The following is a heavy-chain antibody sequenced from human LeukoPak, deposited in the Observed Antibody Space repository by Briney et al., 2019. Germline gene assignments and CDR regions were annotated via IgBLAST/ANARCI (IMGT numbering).Heavy chain of an antibody. D-gene: IGHD4-11*01. J-gene: IGHJ5*02. CDR1: GGSFSGYY. V-gene: IGHV4-34*01. Sequence: SETLSLTCAVYGGSFSGYYWSWIRQPPGKGLEWIGEINHSGSTNYNPSLKSRVTISVDTSKNQFSLKLSSVTAADTAVYYCARYYLQWRARWTNWFDPWGQGTLVTVSS. CDR2: INHSGST. CDR3: ARYYLQWRARWTNWFDP.